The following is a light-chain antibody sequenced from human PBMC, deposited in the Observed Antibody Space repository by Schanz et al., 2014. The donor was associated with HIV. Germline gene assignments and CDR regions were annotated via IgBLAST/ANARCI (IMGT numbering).Light chain of an antibody. CDR1: SSDVGGYNY. V-gene: IGLV2-14*03. CDR2: DVD. CDR3: SSYTSSSTRV. J-gene: IGLJ1*01. Sequence: QSALTQPASVSGSPGQSITISCTGTSSDVGGYNYLSWYQQHPGKAPKLIIYDVDNRPSGVSSRFSASKSGITASLTISGLQAEDEADYYCSSYTSSSTRVFRTGTKLTVL.